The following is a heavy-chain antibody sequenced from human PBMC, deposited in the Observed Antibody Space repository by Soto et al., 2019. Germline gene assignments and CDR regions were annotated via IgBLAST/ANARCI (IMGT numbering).Heavy chain of an antibody. V-gene: IGHV4-59*01. D-gene: IGHD5-12*01. CDR3: ARGAERWLPFDY. J-gene: IGHJ4*02. CDR2: IYYSGST. Sequence: SETLSLTCTVSGGSISSYYWSWIRQPPGKGLEWIGYIYYSGSTNYIPSLKSRVTISVDTSKNQFSLKLSSVTAADTAVYYCARGAERWLPFDYWGQGTLVTVSS. CDR1: GGSISSYY.